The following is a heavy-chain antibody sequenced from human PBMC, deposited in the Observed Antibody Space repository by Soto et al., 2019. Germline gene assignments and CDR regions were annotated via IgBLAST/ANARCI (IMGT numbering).Heavy chain of an antibody. J-gene: IGHJ4*02. CDR1: GDAISNYY. CDR2: VHERGST. CDR3: ARGTRALITSFLAF. D-gene: IGHD1-20*01. V-gene: IGHV4-59*01. Sequence: SETLSLTCTVSGDAISNYYWSWIRQTPGRGLEWIGCVHERGSTDYNPSLKGRVTISLHTPESQFSLSLRSATAADTATYYCARGTRALITSFLAFWGQGIPVPVPQ.